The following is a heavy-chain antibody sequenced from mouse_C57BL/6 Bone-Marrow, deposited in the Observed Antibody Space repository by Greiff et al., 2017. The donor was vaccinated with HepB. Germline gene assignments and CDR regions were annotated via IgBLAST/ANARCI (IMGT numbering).Heavy chain of an antibody. CDR3: ARDSDAMDY. J-gene: IGHJ4*01. Sequence: QVQLKESGAELARPGASVKLSCKASGYTFTSYGISWVKQRTGQGLEWIGEIYPRSGNTYYNEKFKGKATLTADKSSSTAYMELRSLTSEDSAVYFCARDSDAMDYWGQGTSVTVSS. V-gene: IGHV1-81*01. CDR2: IYPRSGNT. CDR1: GYTFTSYG.